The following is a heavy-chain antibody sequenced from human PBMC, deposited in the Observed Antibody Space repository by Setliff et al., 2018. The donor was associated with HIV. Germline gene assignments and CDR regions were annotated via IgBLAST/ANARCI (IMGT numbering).Heavy chain of an antibody. CDR2: STPLLDTT. J-gene: IGHJ6*02. CDR1: GGTFSSYG. D-gene: IGHD5-12*01. CDR3: ASVPMEYSGYNSDSGSYYYHYGLDV. V-gene: IGHV1-69*05. Sequence: SVKVSCKASGGTFSSYGITWVRQAPGQGLEWMGGSTPLLDTTNYAQKFQGRVTITTDESTNTVYMELSSLRSEDTAVYYCASVPMEYSGYNSDSGSYYYHYGLDVWGQGTTVTVSS.